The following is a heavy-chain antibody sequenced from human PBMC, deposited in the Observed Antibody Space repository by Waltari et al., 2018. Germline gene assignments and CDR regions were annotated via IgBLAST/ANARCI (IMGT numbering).Heavy chain of an antibody. Sequence: QVQLQESGPGLVKPSETLSLTCTVSGGSISSHYWSWIRQPPGKGLEWIGYIYYSGSTNYNPSLKSLVTISVDTSKNQFSLKLSSVTAADTAVYYCARHPSLFGTDIDYWGQGTLVTVSS. CDR3: ARHPSLFGTDIDY. CDR2: IYYSGST. CDR1: GGSISSHY. V-gene: IGHV4-59*11. J-gene: IGHJ4*02. D-gene: IGHD2-8*02.